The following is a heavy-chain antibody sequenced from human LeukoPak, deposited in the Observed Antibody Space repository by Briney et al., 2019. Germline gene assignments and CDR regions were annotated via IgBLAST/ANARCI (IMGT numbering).Heavy chain of an antibody. Sequence: SETLSLTCTVSGGSISGYYWSWIRQPPGKGLEWIGEINHSGSTNYNPSLKSRVTISVDTSKNQFSLKLSSVTAADTAVYYCATHYGDYGGGHFDYWGQGTLVTVSS. CDR2: INHSGST. V-gene: IGHV4-34*01. CDR1: GGSISGYY. CDR3: ATHYGDYGGGHFDY. J-gene: IGHJ4*02. D-gene: IGHD4-17*01.